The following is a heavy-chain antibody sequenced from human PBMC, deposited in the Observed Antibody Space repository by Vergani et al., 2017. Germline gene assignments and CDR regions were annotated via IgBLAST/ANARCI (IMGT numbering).Heavy chain of an antibody. CDR3: ARDSSGWYRY. CDR1: GFTFDDYA. D-gene: IGHD6-19*01. J-gene: IGHJ4*02. V-gene: IGHV3-9*01. CDR2: ISWNSGSI. Sequence: EVQLVESGGGLVQPGRSLRLSCAASGFTFDDYAMHWVRQAPGKGLEWVSGISWNSGSIGYADSVKGRFTISRDNAKNSLYLQMNSLRAEDTAVYYCARDSSGWYRYWGQGTLVTVSS.